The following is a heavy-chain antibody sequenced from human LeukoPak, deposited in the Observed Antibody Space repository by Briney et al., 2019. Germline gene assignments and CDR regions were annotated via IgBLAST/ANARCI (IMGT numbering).Heavy chain of an antibody. D-gene: IGHD3-22*01. V-gene: IGHV3-23*01. Sequence: GGSLRLSCAASGFTFSTYAVNWVRQAPGKGLEWVSTISGSGDSTYYADSVKGRFTISRDNSKDTLYLQMGSVRVDDTAVYYCARDRGRYYDSRGFYWGYYFDSWGQGSLVTVSS. CDR1: GFTFSTYA. CDR3: ARDRGRYYDSRGFYWGYYFDS. J-gene: IGHJ4*02. CDR2: ISGSGDST.